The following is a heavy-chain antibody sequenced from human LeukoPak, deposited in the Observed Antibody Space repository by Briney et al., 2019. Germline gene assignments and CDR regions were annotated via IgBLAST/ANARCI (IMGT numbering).Heavy chain of an antibody. V-gene: IGHV3-48*03. Sequence: GGSLRLSCAASGFTFSSYEVNWVRQAPGKGLEWVSYISSSGSTIYYADSVKGRFTISRDNAKNSLYLQMNSLRAEDTAVYYCARGEGRSGNYFYYYYYGMDVWGQGTTVTVSS. CDR2: ISSSGSTI. CDR3: ARGEGRSGNYFYYYYYGMDV. J-gene: IGHJ6*02. CDR1: GFTFSSYE. D-gene: IGHD3-10*01.